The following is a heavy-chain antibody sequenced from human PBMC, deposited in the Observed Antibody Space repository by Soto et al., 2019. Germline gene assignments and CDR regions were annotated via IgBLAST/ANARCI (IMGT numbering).Heavy chain of an antibody. CDR2: ISSSSSYI. D-gene: IGHD6-6*01. V-gene: IGHV3-21*01. Sequence: GGSLRLSCSSSGFPFSSYSMNWVRQAPGKGLEWVSSISSSSSYIYYADSVKGRFTISRDNAKNSLYLQMNSLRAEDTAVYYCARDYSSSGGMDVWGQGTTVTVA. CDR1: GFPFSSYS. J-gene: IGHJ6*02. CDR3: ARDYSSSGGMDV.